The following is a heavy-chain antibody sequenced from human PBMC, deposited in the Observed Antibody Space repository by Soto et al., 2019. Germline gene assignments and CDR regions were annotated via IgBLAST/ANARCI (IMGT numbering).Heavy chain of an antibody. D-gene: IGHD5-12*01. Sequence: QVQLVQSGAEVKKPGSSVKVSCKASGGTFSGYAISWVRQAPGQGLEWMGGIIPIFGTANYTQKFQGRVTITADESTSTAYMELSSLRSEDTAVYYCARAIVATTQYYYYGMDVWGQGTTVTVSS. CDR2: IIPIFGTA. CDR1: GGTFSGYA. V-gene: IGHV1-69*12. CDR3: ARAIVATTQYYYYGMDV. J-gene: IGHJ6*02.